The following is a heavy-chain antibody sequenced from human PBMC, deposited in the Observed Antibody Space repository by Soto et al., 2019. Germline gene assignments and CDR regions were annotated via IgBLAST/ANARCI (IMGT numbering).Heavy chain of an antibody. CDR3: ARVYSRVADAPDAFDI. CDR2: IWYDGSNK. Sequence: GGSLRLSCAASGFTFSSYGMHWVRQAPGKGLEWVAVIWYDGSNKYYADSVKGRFTISRDNSKNTLYLQMNSLRAEDTAVYYCARVYSRVADAPDAFDIWGQGTMVTVS. CDR1: GFTFSSYG. D-gene: IGHD6-19*01. V-gene: IGHV3-33*01. J-gene: IGHJ3*02.